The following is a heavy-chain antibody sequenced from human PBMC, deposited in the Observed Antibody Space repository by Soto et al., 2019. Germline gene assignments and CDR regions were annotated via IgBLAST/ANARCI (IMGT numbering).Heavy chain of an antibody. V-gene: IGHV3-30*18. CDR2: ISYDGSNK. Sequence: QVQLVESGGGVVQPGRSLRLSCAASGFTFSSYGMHWVRQAPGKGLEWVAVISYDGSNKYYADSVKGRFTISRDNSKNTLYLQMNSLRAEDTAVYYCGKEHYDGSGQYYYYYYGMDVWGQGTTVTVSS. CDR3: GKEHYDGSGQYYYYYYGMDV. J-gene: IGHJ6*02. CDR1: GFTFSSYG. D-gene: IGHD3-22*01.